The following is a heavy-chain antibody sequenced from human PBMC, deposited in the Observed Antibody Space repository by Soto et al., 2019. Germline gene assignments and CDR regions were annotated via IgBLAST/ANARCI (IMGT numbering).Heavy chain of an antibody. J-gene: IGHJ4*02. D-gene: IGHD5-18*01. Sequence: SETLSLTCTVSGHSISSGFYYWGWVRQPPGKGLEWIGSIYHSGSAYFNPSLKSRVTMSVDTSKNQLSLRLSSVTAADTAVYYCARYGYSYSARFLDYWGQGTRVTVSS. CDR3: ARYGYSYSARFLDY. V-gene: IGHV4-38-2*02. CDR1: GHSISSGFYY. CDR2: IYHSGSA.